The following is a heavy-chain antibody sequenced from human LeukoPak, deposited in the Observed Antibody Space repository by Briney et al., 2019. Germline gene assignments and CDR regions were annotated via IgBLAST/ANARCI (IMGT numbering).Heavy chain of an antibody. CDR2: ISGSGGST. V-gene: IGHV3-23*01. CDR1: GFTSSSYA. Sequence: TGGSLRLSCAASGFTSSSYAMSWVRQAPGKGLEWVSAISGSGGSTYYADSVKGRFTISRDNSKNTLYLQMNSLRAEDTAVYYCAKVGATTFTFDIWGQGTMVTVSS. J-gene: IGHJ3*02. D-gene: IGHD1-26*01. CDR3: AKVGATTFTFDI.